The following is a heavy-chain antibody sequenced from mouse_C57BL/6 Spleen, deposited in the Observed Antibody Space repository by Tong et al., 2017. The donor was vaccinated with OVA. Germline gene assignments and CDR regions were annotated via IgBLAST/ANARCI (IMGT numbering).Heavy chain of an antibody. J-gene: IGHJ4*01. CDR3: ARDRPYYAMDY. Sequence: VQLKQSGPGLVQPSQSLSITCTVSGFSLTSYGVHWVRQSPGKGLEWLGVIWSGGSTDYNAAFISRLSISKDNSKSQVFLKMNSLQTDDTARYYCARDRPYYAMDYWGQGTSVTVSS. V-gene: IGHV2-2*01. CDR1: GFSLTSYG. CDR2: IWSGGST.